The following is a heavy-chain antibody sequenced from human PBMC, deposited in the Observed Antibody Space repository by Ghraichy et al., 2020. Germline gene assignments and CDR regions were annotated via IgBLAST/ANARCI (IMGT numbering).Heavy chain of an antibody. Sequence: SETLSLTCTVSGGSISSSSYYWGWIRQPPGKGQEWIGSFYGSFSYSENTYYNPSLRSRVTISLDTSKNQFSLKLSSVTAADTAVYYCARGPGRVRKALARYYFDYWGQGTLVTVSS. D-gene: IGHD4/OR15-4a*01. V-gene: IGHV4-39*07. J-gene: IGHJ4*02. CDR1: GGSISSSSYY. CDR3: ARGPGRVRKALARYYFDY. CDR2: FYGSFSYSENT.